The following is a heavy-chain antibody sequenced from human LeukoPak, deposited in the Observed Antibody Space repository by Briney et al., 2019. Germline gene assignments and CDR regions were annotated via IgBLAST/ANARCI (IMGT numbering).Heavy chain of an antibody. CDR3: ARGSENFDY. J-gene: IGHJ4*02. CDR2: INEDEREK. V-gene: IGHV3-7*01. CDR1: GFSLSSYW. Sequence: GGSLRLSCAASGFSLSSYWMSWVRQAPGKGLEWVATINEDEREKYYVASVKGRFTISRDNAKNTLYLQMNSLRAEDTAVYYCARGSENFDYWGQGTLVTVSS.